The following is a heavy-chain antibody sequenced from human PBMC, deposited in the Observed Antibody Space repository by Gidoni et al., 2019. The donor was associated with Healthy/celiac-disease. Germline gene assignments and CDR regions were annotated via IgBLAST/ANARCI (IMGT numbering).Heavy chain of an antibody. D-gene: IGHD3-22*01. CDR3: VKGVGDYDSRVRAHYFQH. V-gene: IGHV3-64D*06. J-gene: IGHJ1*01. CDR2: ISSNGGST. Sequence: EVQLVESGGGLVQPGGSLRLSCSASGFTFSSYAMHWGRQAPGKGLEYVSAISSNGGSTYYADSVKGRFTISRDNSKNTLYLQMSSLRAEDTAVYYCVKGVGDYDSRVRAHYFQHWGQGTLVTVSS. CDR1: GFTFSSYA.